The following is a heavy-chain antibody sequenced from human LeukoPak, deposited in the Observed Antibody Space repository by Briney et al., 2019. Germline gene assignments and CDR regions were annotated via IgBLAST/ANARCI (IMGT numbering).Heavy chain of an antibody. D-gene: IGHD3-3*01. CDR2: ISYDGSNK. J-gene: IGHJ4*02. CDR1: GFTFSSYG. CDR3: AKDQNDFWSGYYAY. Sequence: GGSLRLSRAASGFTFSSYGMHWVRQAPGKGLEWVAVISYDGSNKYYADSVKGRFTISRDNSKNTLYLQMNSLRAEDTAVYYCAKDQNDFWSGYYAYWGQGTLVTVSS. V-gene: IGHV3-30*18.